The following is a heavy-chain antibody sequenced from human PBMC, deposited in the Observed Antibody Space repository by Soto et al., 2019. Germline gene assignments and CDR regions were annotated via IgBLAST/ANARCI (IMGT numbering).Heavy chain of an antibody. CDR3: AKGRTFFDF. Sequence: EVHMLESGGGLVQPGGSLRLSCAASGFAFSDYAMTWVRQAPGKGLEWVSDISDGDGATHYSDSVKGRFTISRDDAKNTLDLQMDSLRAEDAAVYYCAKGRTFFDFWGQGTLVTVSS. D-gene: IGHD3-16*01. CDR2: ISDGDGAT. CDR1: GFAFSDYA. V-gene: IGHV3-23*01. J-gene: IGHJ4*02.